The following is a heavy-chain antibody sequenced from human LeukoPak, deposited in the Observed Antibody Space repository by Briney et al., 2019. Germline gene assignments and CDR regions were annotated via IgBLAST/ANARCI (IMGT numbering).Heavy chain of an antibody. CDR3: AASGYSTRWYYYDF. CDR2: IYYSGSS. V-gene: IGHV4-39*01. CDR1: GGSISSSSYY. D-gene: IGHD2-8*01. J-gene: IGHJ4*02. Sequence: SETLSLTCTVSGGSISSSSYYWGWIRQPPGKGLEWIGSIYYSGSSYYTPSLKSRLTISVDTSKDQFSLKLTSVTAADTAVYYCAASGYSTRWYYYDFWGQGTLVTVST.